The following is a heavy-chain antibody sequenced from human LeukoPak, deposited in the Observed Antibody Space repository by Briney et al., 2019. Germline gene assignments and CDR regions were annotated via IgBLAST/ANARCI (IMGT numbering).Heavy chain of an antibody. D-gene: IGHD2-2*01. Sequence: PSETLSLTCTVSGDSISSYYWSWIRQHPGKGLECIGYIYYSGITYYNPSLKSRVTISVDASKNQFSLKLSSVTAADTAVYYCARAGDIVVVPAATNYYGMDVWGQGTTVTVSS. J-gene: IGHJ6*02. CDR3: ARAGDIVVVPAATNYYGMDV. V-gene: IGHV4-59*06. CDR2: IYYSGIT. CDR1: GDSISSYY.